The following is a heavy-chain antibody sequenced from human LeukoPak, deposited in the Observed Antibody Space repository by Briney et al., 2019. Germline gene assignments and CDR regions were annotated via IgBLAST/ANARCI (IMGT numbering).Heavy chain of an antibody. J-gene: IGHJ6*04. D-gene: IGHD3-10*02. CDR2: ISSSSSYI. CDR3: AELGITMIGGV. Sequence: PGGSLRLSCAASGFTFSSYSMNWVRQAPGKGLEWVSCISSSSSYIYYADSMKGRFTISRDNAKNSLYLQMNSLRAEDTAVYYCAELGITMIGGVWGKGTTVTISS. V-gene: IGHV3-21*01. CDR1: GFTFSSYS.